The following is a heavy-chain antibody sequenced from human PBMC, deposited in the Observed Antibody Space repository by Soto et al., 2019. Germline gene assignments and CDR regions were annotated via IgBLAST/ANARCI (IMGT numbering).Heavy chain of an antibody. CDR1: GFTFSSYA. D-gene: IGHD3-22*01. J-gene: IGHJ4*02. CDR3: AKAAMIVVVTHFDY. Sequence: AGGPLRLSCAASGFTFSSYAMSWVRQAPGKGLEWVSAISGSGGSTYYADSVKGRFTISRDNSKNTLYLQMNSLRAEDTAVYYCAKAAMIVVVTHFDYWGQGTLVTVSS. V-gene: IGHV3-23*01. CDR2: ISGSGGST.